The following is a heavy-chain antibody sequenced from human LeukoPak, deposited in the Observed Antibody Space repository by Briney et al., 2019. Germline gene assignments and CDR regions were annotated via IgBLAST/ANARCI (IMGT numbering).Heavy chain of an antibody. CDR2: IKSNADGGTP. D-gene: IGHD2/OR15-2a*01. J-gene: IGHJ4*02. V-gene: IGHV3-15*01. CDR3: TTFYHEYSPY. Sequence: TGGSLRLSCAASGFSFMNAGMIWVRQAPGKGLEWVGRIKSNADGGTPDYAAPARGRFTISRDDSKNTLYLQMNSLKTEDTAVYYCTTFYHEYSPYWGRGTLVTVSS. CDR1: GFSFMNAG.